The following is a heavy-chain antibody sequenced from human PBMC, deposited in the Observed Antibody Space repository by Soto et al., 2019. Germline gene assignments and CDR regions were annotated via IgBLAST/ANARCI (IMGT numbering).Heavy chain of an antibody. D-gene: IGHD5-18*01. Sequence: EVQLLESGGGLVQPGGSLRLSCAATGFTFSSYAMSWVCQAPGKGLEWVSTITGSGGSTYYADSVKGRFTISRDNSKNTLYLQMNSLRAGDTAVYYCAKDLAGYSYGTAFDYWGQGTLVTVSS. CDR1: GFTFSSYA. CDR3: AKDLAGYSYGTAFDY. J-gene: IGHJ4*02. V-gene: IGHV3-23*01. CDR2: ITGSGGST.